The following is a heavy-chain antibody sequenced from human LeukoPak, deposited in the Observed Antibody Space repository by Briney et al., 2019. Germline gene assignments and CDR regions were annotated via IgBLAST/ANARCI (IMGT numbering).Heavy chain of an antibody. J-gene: IGHJ4*02. CDR2: ISGSGGST. Sequence: PGGSLRLSCAASGFTFSSDAMSWVRQAPGKGLEWVSAISGSGGSTYYADSVKGRFTISRDNSKNTLYLQMNSLRAEDTAVYYCAKDIGGLRFLEWLSDYWGQGTLVTVSS. V-gene: IGHV3-23*01. CDR1: GFTFSSDA. CDR3: AKDIGGLRFLEWLSDY. D-gene: IGHD3-3*01.